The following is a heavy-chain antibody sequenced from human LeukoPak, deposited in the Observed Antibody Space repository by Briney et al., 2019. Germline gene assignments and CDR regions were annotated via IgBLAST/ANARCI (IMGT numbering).Heavy chain of an antibody. V-gene: IGHV3-21*01. CDR1: GFTFSSYT. D-gene: IGHD6-6*01. CDR2: ISSGSSYI. CDR3: ARGLGSRSGAGDY. Sequence: GGSLRLSCAASGFTFSSYTMNWVRQAPGKGLEWVSSISSGSSYIYYADSMKGRFTISRDNAKNSLYLQMNSLRAEDTAVYYCARGLGSRSGAGDYWGQGTPVTVSS. J-gene: IGHJ4*02.